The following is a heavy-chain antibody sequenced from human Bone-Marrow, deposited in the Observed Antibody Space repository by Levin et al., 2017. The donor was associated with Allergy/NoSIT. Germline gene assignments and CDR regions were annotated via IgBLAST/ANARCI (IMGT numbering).Heavy chain of an antibody. CDR2: VSWNSGTI. CDR3: ARHKDYGGNGYYYYGMDV. J-gene: IGHJ6*02. D-gene: IGHD4-23*01. Sequence: PGGSLRLSCAASGFTFTDYAIHWIRQAPGRGLEWVSGVSWNSGTIGYADSVKGRFTISRDNAKNSLYLQMNSLRTEDTDLYFCARHKDYGGNGYYYYGMDVWGQGTTVTVSS. CDR1: GFTFTDYA. V-gene: IGHV3-9*01.